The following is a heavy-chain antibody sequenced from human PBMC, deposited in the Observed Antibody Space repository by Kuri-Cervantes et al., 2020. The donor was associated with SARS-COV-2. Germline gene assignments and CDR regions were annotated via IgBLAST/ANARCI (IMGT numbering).Heavy chain of an antibody. CDR3: ARPRGGISWSRDAFDI. D-gene: IGHD6-13*01. V-gene: IGHV5-51*01. Sequence: KVSCKGSGYSFTSYWIGWVRQLPGKGLEWMGIIYPGESDTRYSPSFQGLVTISADKSISAAYLQWSSLKASDTAMYYCARPRGGISWSRDAFDIWVQGTMVTVSS. J-gene: IGHJ3*02. CDR2: IYPGESDT. CDR1: GYSFTSYW.